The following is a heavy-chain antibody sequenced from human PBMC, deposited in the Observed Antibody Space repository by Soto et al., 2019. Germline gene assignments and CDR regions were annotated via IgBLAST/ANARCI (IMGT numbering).Heavy chain of an antibody. CDR3: ARDLAVANFDY. J-gene: IGHJ4*02. CDR1: GFTFSSYA. Sequence: QVQLVESGGGVVQPGRSLRLSCAASGFTFSSYAMHWVRQAPGKGLEWVAVISYDGSNKYYADSVKGRFTISRDNSKNTLYLQMNSLRAEDTAVYYCARDLAVANFDYWGQGTLVTVSS. D-gene: IGHD6-19*01. V-gene: IGHV3-30-3*01. CDR2: ISYDGSNK.